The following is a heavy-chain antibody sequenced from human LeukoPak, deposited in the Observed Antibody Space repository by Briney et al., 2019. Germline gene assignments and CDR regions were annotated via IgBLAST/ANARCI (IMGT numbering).Heavy chain of an antibody. CDR3: AKEASWIQLWSALDY. V-gene: IGHV3-33*06. CDR1: GFTFSSYG. CDR2: IWYDGSNK. D-gene: IGHD5-18*01. Sequence: GGSLRLSCAASGFTFSSYGMHWVRQAPGKGLEWVAVIWYDGSNKYYADSVKGRFTIYRDNSKNTLYLQMNSLRAEDTAVYYCAKEASWIQLWSALDYWGQGTLVTVSS. J-gene: IGHJ4*02.